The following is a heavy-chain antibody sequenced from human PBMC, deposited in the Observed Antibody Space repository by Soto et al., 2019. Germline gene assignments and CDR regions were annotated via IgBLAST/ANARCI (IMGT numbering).Heavy chain of an antibody. Sequence: SETLSLTCAVYGGSFSGYYWSWIRQPPGKGLEWIGEINHSGSTNYNPSLKSRVTISVDTSKNQFSLKLSSVTAADTAVYYCARPPGYSSSWYPWGHYYGMDVWGQGTTVTVSS. CDR2: INHSGST. CDR3: ARPPGYSSSWYPWGHYYGMDV. D-gene: IGHD6-13*01. CDR1: GGSFSGYY. V-gene: IGHV4-34*01. J-gene: IGHJ6*02.